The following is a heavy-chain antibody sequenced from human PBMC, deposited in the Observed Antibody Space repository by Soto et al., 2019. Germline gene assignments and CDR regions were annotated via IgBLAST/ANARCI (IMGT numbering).Heavy chain of an antibody. CDR1: GGTFSSYA. CDR2: IIPIFGTS. V-gene: IGHV1-69*01. J-gene: IGHJ5*02. D-gene: IGHD6-13*01. CDR3: ARRAGGYSSSWYEFGWGWFEP. Sequence: QVQLVQSGAEVKKPGSSVKVSCKASGGTFSSYAISWVRQAPGQGLEWMGGIIPIFGTSNYSQKFQGRVMITADESMSTAYMELSRLRSEYTAVYYCARRAGGYSSSWYEFGWGWFEPWGQGTLVTVSS.